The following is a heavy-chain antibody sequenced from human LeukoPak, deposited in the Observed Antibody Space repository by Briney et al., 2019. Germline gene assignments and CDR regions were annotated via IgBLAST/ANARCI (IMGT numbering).Heavy chain of an antibody. J-gene: IGHJ4*02. V-gene: IGHV4-4*07. CDR1: SRSINRYF. CDR3: ARHGYTASPYFLDY. CDR2: IYTTGNP. Sequence: SETLSLTWTVSSRSINRYFWECVRQPAGGGLEWIGRIYTTGNPHYNPSLKSQLTMSLDTSKRQFSRNLRVVTAPATAIYYCARHGYTASPYFLDYWSQGALVTVSS. D-gene: IGHD3-16*01.